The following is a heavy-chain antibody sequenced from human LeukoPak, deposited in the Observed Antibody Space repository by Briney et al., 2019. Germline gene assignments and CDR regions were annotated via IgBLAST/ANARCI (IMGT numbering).Heavy chain of an antibody. CDR2: INPNSGGT. D-gene: IGHD2-21*01. V-gene: IGHV1-2*02. J-gene: IGHJ3*02. CDR3: AREPPRIRAFDI. Sequence: ASVKVSCKASGYTFTGYYMHWVRQAPGQGLEWMGWINPNSGGTNYAQKFQGRVTISVDTSKNQFSLKLSSVTAADTAVYYCAREPPRIRAFDIWGQGTMVTVSS. CDR1: GYTFTGYY.